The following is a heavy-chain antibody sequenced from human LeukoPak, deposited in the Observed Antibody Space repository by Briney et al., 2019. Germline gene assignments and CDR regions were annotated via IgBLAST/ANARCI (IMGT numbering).Heavy chain of an antibody. V-gene: IGHV3-64*01. J-gene: IGHJ6*03. CDR2: FSSNGGRT. D-gene: IGHD6-19*01. Sequence: GGPLRLSCAASGFTFSSYAMHWVRRARGRGGEYVSAFSSNGGRTYYANSVKGRFTISRDNSKNTLYHQMGSLRAQDMAVYYCARDAPYSSGWGYYYYYMDVWGKGTTVTVSS. CDR3: ARDAPYSSGWGYYYYYMDV. CDR1: GFTFSSYA.